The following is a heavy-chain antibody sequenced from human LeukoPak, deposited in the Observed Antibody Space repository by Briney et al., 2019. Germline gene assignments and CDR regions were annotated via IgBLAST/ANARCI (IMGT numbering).Heavy chain of an antibody. D-gene: IGHD4-17*01. CDR2: INHSGST. V-gene: IGHV4-34*01. Sequence: SETPSLTCAGYGGAFSGYYWGWIRQPPGKGLGWIGEINHSGSTNYNPSLKSRVTISVDTSKNQFSLKLSSVTAADTAVYYCARATVTTTWGRVDYWGQGTLVTVSS. CDR1: GGAFSGYY. J-gene: IGHJ4*02. CDR3: ARATVTTTWGRVDY.